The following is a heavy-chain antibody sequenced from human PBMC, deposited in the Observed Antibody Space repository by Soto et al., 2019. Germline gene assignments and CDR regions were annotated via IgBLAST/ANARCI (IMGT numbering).Heavy chain of an antibody. CDR3: ARGGYDILTGYYNRYYYYGMDV. V-gene: IGHV1-8*01. CDR2: MNPNSGNT. Sequence: QVQLVQSGAEVKKPGASVKVSCKASGYTFTSYDINWVRQATGQGLEWMGWMNPNSGNTGYAQKFQGRVTMTRNTSISPAYMELSSLRSEDTAVYYCARGGYDILTGYYNRYYYYGMDVWGQGTTVTVS. D-gene: IGHD3-9*01. CDR1: GYTFTSYD. J-gene: IGHJ6*02.